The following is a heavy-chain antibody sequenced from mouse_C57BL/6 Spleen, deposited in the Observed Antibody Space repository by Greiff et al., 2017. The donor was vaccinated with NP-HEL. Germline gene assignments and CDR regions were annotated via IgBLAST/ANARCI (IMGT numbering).Heavy chain of an antibody. CDR1: GYTFTDYE. J-gene: IGHJ4*01. V-gene: IGHV1-15*01. Sequence: VQLQQSGAELVRPGASVTLSCKASGYTFTDYEMHWVKQTPVHGLEWIGAIDPETGGTAYNQKFKGKAILTADKSSSTAYMELRSLTSEDSAVYYCTRRTTVVATDYYAMDYWGQGTSVTVSS. CDR3: TRRTTVVATDYYAMDY. D-gene: IGHD1-1*01. CDR2: IDPETGGT.